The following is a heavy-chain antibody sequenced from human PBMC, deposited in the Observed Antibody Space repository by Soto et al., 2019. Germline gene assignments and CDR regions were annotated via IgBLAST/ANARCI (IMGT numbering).Heavy chain of an antibody. V-gene: IGHV4-59*12. J-gene: IGHJ4*02. D-gene: IGHD1-26*01. CDR1: GGSISSYY. CDR3: ARDDSGYSGSHYIDYFNF. CDR2: IYYSGST. Sequence: PSETMSLTCTVSGGSISSYYWSWIRQPPGKGLEWIGYIYYSGSTNYNPSLKSRVTISVDTSKNQFSLKLSSVTAADTAVYYCARDDSGYSGSHYIDYFNFWGQGTLVTVS.